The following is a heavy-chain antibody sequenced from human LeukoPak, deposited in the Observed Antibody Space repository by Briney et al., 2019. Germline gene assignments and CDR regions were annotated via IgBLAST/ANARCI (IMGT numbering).Heavy chain of an antibody. D-gene: IGHD3-10*01. J-gene: IGHJ6*02. V-gene: IGHV3-23*01. CDR2: ISGSGGST. CDR1: GFTFSSYA. Sequence: GGSLRLSCAASGFTFSSYAMSWVRQAPGKGLEWVSAISGSGGSTYYADSVKGRFTISRDNSKNTLYLQMNSLRAEDTAVYYCVKWDSYGSGSYFFYGMDVWGQGTTVTVSS. CDR3: VKWDSYGSGSYFFYGMDV.